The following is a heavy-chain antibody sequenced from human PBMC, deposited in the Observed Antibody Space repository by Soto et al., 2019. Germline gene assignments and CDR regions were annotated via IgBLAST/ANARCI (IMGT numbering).Heavy chain of an antibody. CDR1: GYIFTAYY. J-gene: IGHJ3*01. CDR2: INPASGGT. Sequence: QVQLVQSGAEVKKPGASVKVSCKTSGYIFTAYYMNWVRQAPGQGLEWMGWINPASGGTNYAQKFYCRDTMTTDPPISTTTAERSSLRSDETVVYDGEIDYFGGAGACGFWGKGTMAIVAS. CDR3: EIDYFGGAGACGF. D-gene: IGHD6-19*01. V-gene: IGHV1-2*02.